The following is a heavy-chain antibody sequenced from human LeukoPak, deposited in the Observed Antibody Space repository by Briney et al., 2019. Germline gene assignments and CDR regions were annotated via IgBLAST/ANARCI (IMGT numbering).Heavy chain of an antibody. CDR2: IYSGGST. D-gene: IGHD3-22*01. CDR3: ARDRYYDSTPYYFDY. Sequence: GGSLRLSCAASGFTVSSNYMSWVRQAPGKGLEWVSVIYSGGSTYYADSVKGRFTISRDNSKNTLYLQMNSLRAEDTAVYYYARDRYYDSTPYYFDYWGQGTLVTVSS. V-gene: IGHV3-53*01. CDR1: GFTVSSNY. J-gene: IGHJ4*02.